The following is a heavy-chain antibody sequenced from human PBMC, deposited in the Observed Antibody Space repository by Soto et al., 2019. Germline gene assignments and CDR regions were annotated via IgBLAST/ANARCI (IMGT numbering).Heavy chain of an antibody. CDR1: GYAFTGYY. D-gene: IGHD3-3*01. CDR2: INPNSGGT. Sequence: ASVKLSCKASGYAFTGYYRHWVRPAPGQGLEWMGWINPNSGGTNYAQKFQGRVTMTRDTSISTAYMELSRLRSDDTAVYYCAREDFWSGYYRYYFDYWGQGTLVTVSS. CDR3: AREDFWSGYYRYYFDY. V-gene: IGHV1-2*02. J-gene: IGHJ4*02.